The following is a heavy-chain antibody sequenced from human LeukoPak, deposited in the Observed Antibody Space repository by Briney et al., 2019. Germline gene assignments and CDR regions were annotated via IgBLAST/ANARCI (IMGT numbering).Heavy chain of an antibody. D-gene: IGHD3-3*01. Sequence: SETLSLTCTVSGGSISSSSYYWGWIRQPPGKGLEWIGSIYYSGSTYYNPSLKSRVTISVGTSKNQFSLKLSSVTAADTAVYYCARHLTIFGVVIIGFDYWGQGTLVTVSS. CDR3: ARHLTIFGVVIIGFDY. CDR2: IYYSGST. CDR1: GGSISSSSYY. J-gene: IGHJ4*02. V-gene: IGHV4-39*01.